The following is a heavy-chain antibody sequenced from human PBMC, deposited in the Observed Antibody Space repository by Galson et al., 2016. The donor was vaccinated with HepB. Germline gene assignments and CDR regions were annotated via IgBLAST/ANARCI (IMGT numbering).Heavy chain of an antibody. V-gene: IGHV4-39*01. D-gene: IGHD2-15*01. J-gene: IGHJ6*02. CDR2: IDYSGRT. Sequence: SETLSLTCNVSGGSISSTSYYWGWIRQPPGKGLAWIGTIDYSGRTYYNPSLKSRVTISVEPSKNQLSLNLSSVTASDTAVYYCARVAGDRYYYYGMDVWGQGTTVTVSS. CDR1: GGSISSTSYY. CDR3: ARVAGDRYYYYGMDV.